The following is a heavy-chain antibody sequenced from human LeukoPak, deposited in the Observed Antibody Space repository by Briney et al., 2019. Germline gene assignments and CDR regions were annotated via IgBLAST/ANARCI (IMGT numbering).Heavy chain of an antibody. V-gene: IGHV4-59*01. D-gene: IGHD3-16*02. CDR3: ARGLGELSLYGDPAS. CDR1: GGSISSYY. Sequence: SETLSLTCTVSGGSISSYYWSWIRQPPGKGLEWIGYIYYSGSTNYNPSLKSRVTITVDTSKNQFSLKLSSVTAADTAVYYCARGLGELSLYGDPASWGQGTLVTVSS. J-gene: IGHJ4*02. CDR2: IYYSGST.